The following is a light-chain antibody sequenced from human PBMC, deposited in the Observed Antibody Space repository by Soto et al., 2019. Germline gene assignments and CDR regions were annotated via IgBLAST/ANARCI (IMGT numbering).Light chain of an antibody. V-gene: IGKV1-12*01. Sequence: IPVTQSPSSVSASVGDRVTITCRASQPISSWLAWYQQKQGQPPNLLIYSASTLRSGVPSRFSGSESGTLFTLTITNLQPEDFATYYCQQASSFPLTFGGGTKVEVK. J-gene: IGKJ4*01. CDR2: SAS. CDR1: QPISSW. CDR3: QQASSFPLT.